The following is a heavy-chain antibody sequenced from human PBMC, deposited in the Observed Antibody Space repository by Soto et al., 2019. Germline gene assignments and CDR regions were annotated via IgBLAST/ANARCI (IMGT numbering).Heavy chain of an antibody. CDR2: ISSSSSYI. D-gene: IGHD3-22*01. CDR3: AREGEEDYYDSSGYYSGMDV. CDR1: GFTFSSYS. J-gene: IGHJ6*02. V-gene: IGHV3-21*01. Sequence: EVQLVESGGGLVKPGGSLRLSCAASGFTFSSYSMNWVRQAPGKGLEWVSSISSSSSYIYYADSVKGRFTISRDNAKNSLYLQMNSLRAEDTAVYYCAREGEEDYYDSSGYYSGMDVWGQGTTVTVSS.